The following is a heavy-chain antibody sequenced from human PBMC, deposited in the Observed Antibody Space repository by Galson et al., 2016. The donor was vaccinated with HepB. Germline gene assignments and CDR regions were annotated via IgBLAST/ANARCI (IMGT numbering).Heavy chain of an antibody. J-gene: IGHJ4*02. Sequence: SLRLSCAASGFTFLSFGMHWVRQAPGKGLEWLGVIWYGGNYEYYAGSVKGRFTISTDNSKITLYWQMNSLRVEDTAIYYCARLTEISGFRLFDQWGQGTLVTVSS. CDR2: IWYGGNYE. V-gene: IGHV3-33*01. D-gene: IGHD3-3*02. CDR1: GFTFLSFG. CDR3: ARLTEISGFRLFDQ.